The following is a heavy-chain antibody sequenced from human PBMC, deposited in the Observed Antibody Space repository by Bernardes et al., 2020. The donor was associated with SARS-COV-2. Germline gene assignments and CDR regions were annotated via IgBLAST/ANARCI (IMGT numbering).Heavy chain of an antibody. D-gene: IGHD4-17*01. CDR3: AREVTTVVTTGHYYYGLDV. CDR1: GFTFSRYT. J-gene: IGHJ6*04. V-gene: IGHV3-21*01. CDR2: IRSRSDYI. Sequence: GGSLRLSCAASGFTFSRYTMNWVRQAPGKGLEWVSSIRSRSDYICYADSVKGRFTISRDNAKNSLYLQMNSLSPEDTAVYYCAREVTTVVTTGHYYYGLDVGGKGSTVIVS.